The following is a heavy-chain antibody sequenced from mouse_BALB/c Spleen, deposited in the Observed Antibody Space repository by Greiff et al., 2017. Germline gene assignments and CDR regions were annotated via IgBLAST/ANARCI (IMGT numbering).Heavy chain of an antibody. CDR1: GFTFSDYY. J-gene: IGHJ2*01. CDR2: ISDGGSYT. CDR3: ARDKGHYFDY. V-gene: IGHV5-4*02. Sequence: EVMLVESGGGLVKPGGSLKLSCAASGFTFSDYYMYWVRQTPEKRLEWVATISDGGSYTYYPDSVKGRFTISKDNAKNNLYLQMSSLKSEDTAMYYCARDKGHYFDYWGQGTTLTVSS. D-gene: IGHD3-3*01.